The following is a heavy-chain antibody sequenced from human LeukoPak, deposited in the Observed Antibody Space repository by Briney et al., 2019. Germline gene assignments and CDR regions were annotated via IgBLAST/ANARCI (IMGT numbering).Heavy chain of an antibody. CDR3: AKGDTAMVYYYYGMDV. CDR1: GFTFDDYA. CDR2: ISWNSGSI. V-gene: IGHV3-9*01. J-gene: IGHJ6*02. Sequence: PGGSLRLSCAASGFTFDDYAMHWVRQAPGKGLEWVSGISWNSGSIGYADSVKGRFTISRDNAKNSLYLQMNGLRAEDTALYYCAKGDTAMVYYYYGMDVWGQGTTVTVSS. D-gene: IGHD5-18*01.